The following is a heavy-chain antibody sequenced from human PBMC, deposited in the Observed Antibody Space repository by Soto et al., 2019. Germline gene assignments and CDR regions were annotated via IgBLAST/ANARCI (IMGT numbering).Heavy chain of an antibody. Sequence: EVQLLESGGGLVQPGGSLRLSCAASGFPLSTYGMTWVRQAPGKGLEWVSAITGTGGNTYYVDSVKGRFTSSRDNAKNMLYLQVNSLRVEDTTVYYCARSPGYWYGLDVWGQGTTVTVSS. CDR1: GFPLSTYG. CDR3: ARSPGYWYGLDV. J-gene: IGHJ6*02. V-gene: IGHV3-23*01. CDR2: ITGTGGNT.